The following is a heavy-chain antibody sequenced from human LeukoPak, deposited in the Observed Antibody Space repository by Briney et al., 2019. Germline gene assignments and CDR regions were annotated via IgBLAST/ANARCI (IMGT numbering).Heavy chain of an antibody. Sequence: VGSLRLSCTASGFTFSSYAMNWVRQAPGKGLEWVSHISSSGTIIYYADSVKGRFTISRDNAKNTLFLQMNSLRVDDTAVYYCTRVRSSSWYDYWGQGALVTVSS. V-gene: IGHV3-48*03. D-gene: IGHD6-13*01. J-gene: IGHJ4*02. CDR3: TRVRSSSWYDY. CDR2: ISSSGTII. CDR1: GFTFSSYA.